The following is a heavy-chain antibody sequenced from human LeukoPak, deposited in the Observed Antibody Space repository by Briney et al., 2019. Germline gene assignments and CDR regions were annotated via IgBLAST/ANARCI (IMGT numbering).Heavy chain of an antibody. Sequence: GESLKISCKGFGYSFSYYWIVWVRQMPGKGLEWMGIIYPGDSDTRYSPSFQGQVTISADKSINTAYLQWSSLKASDTAMYYCARDGPHVTAGRQFDYWGQGTLVTVSS. V-gene: IGHV5-51*01. D-gene: IGHD6-6*01. CDR1: GYSFSYYW. J-gene: IGHJ4*02. CDR2: IYPGDSDT. CDR3: ARDGPHVTAGRQFDY.